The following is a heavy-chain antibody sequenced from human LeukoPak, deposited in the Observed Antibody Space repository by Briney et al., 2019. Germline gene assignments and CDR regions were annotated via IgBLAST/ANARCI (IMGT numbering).Heavy chain of an antibody. CDR3: ARDLTTSDGNWFDP. CDR1: GFTFSSYA. D-gene: IGHD4-11*01. CDR2: ISYDGSNK. J-gene: IGHJ5*02. Sequence: GGSLRLSCAASGFTFSSYAMHWVRQAPGKGLEWVAVISYDGSNKYYADSVKGRFTISRDNAKNTLYLQMNSLRAEDTVVYYCARDLTTSDGNWFDPWGQGTLVTVSS. V-gene: IGHV3-30-3*01.